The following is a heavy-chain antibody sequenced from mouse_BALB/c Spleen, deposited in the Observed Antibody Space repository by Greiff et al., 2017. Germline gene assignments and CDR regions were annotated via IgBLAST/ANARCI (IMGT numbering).Heavy chain of an antibody. J-gene: IGHJ4*01. CDR2: ISYSGST. V-gene: IGHV3-2*02. Sequence: VQLQQSGPGLVKPSQSLSLTCTVTGYSITSYYAWNWIRQSPGNKLGWMGYISYSGSTSYNPSLKSRISITLDTSKNQFFLQLNSVTTEDTATYYSARGGGLRVDYWGQGTPVTVSS. D-gene: IGHD2-4*01. CDR1: GYSITSYYA. CDR3: ARGGGLRVDY.